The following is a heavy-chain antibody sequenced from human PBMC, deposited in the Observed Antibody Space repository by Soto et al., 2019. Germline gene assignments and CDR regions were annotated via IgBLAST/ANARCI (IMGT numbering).Heavy chain of an antibody. D-gene: IGHD6-19*01. CDR1: GFTFSSYA. Sequence: HPGGSLRLSCAASGFTFSSYAMSWVRQAPGKGLEWVPAISGSGGSTYYADSVKGRFTISRDNSKNTLYLQMNSLRAEDTAVYHCTKVGSGWTPGPYPYYYGMDVWGQGTTVTVSS. V-gene: IGHV3-23*01. CDR2: ISGSGGST. CDR3: TKVGSGWTPGPYPYYYGMDV. J-gene: IGHJ6*02.